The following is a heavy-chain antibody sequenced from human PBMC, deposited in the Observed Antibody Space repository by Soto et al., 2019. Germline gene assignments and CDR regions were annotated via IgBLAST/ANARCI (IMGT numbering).Heavy chain of an antibody. Sequence: SETLSLTCSVSGGTIRISSYYWVWIRQPTGKGLEWIGSLYYSGSTYYNPSLKSRVTISVDTSKNQFSLRLSSVTAADTAVYYCARLRLFGDYPYYCYYMDVCGQGTTVPVS. CDR1: GGTIRISSYY. CDR2: LYYSGST. D-gene: IGHD4-17*01. J-gene: IGHJ6*03. CDR3: ARLRLFGDYPYYCYYMDV. V-gene: IGHV4-39*01.